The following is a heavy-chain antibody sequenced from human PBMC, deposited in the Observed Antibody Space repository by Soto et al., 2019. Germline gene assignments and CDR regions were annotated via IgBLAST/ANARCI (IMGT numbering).Heavy chain of an antibody. CDR2: IYYSGST. J-gene: IGHJ5*02. CDR1: GGSISSYY. Sequence: PSETLSLTCTVSGGSISSYYWSWIRQPPGKGLEWIGYIYYSGSTNYNPSLKSRVTISVDTSKNQFSLKLSSVTAADTAVYYCARDLRFLEWTPGNWFDPWGQGTLVTVSS. D-gene: IGHD3-3*01. CDR3: ARDLRFLEWTPGNWFDP. V-gene: IGHV4-59*01.